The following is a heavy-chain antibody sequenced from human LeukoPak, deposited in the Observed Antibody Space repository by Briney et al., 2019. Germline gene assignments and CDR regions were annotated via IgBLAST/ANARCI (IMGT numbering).Heavy chain of an antibody. J-gene: IGHJ4*02. V-gene: IGHV1-8*02. D-gene: IGHD2-8*01. CDR3: ARGVPIGYCSYGVCYPPYYFDY. CDR1: GYTLINYN. Sequence: VASVTVSCKTSGYTLINYNINWVRQATGQGLEWMGWVNPRNGNAGYLQKFQGKLTIARDTSKDTVYMDLDSLTSEDTAVYYCARGVPIGYCSYGVCYPPYYFDYWGQGTLVTASS. CDR2: VNPRNGNA.